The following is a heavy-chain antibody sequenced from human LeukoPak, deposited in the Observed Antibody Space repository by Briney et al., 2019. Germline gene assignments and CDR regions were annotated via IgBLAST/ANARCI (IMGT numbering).Heavy chain of an antibody. CDR2: IYYSGST. V-gene: IGHV4-39*01. J-gene: IGHJ4*02. CDR1: GGSISSSSYY. Sequence: SETLSLTCTVSGGSISSSSYYWGWIRQPPGKGLEWIGSIYYSGSTYYNPSLKSRVTISVDTSKNQFSLKLSSVTAADTAVYYCARGRLYSSSWYGREGDYWGQGTLVTVSS. CDR3: ARGRLYSSSWYGREGDY. D-gene: IGHD6-13*01.